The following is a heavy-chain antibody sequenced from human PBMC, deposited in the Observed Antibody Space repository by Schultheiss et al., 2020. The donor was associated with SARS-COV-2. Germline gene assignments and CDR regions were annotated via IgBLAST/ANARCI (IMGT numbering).Heavy chain of an antibody. CDR2: ISDDGSNK. V-gene: IGHV3-30*04. CDR3: ASPPRIQLWSRIEY. D-gene: IGHD5-18*01. CDR1: GFTFSSYP. J-gene: IGHJ4*02. Sequence: GGSLRLSCAASGFTFSSYPMHWVRQAPGKGLQWVAVISDDGSNKYYADSVKGRFTISRDNSKNRLYLQMNSLRPEDTAVYYCASPPRIQLWSRIEYWGQGTLVTVSS.